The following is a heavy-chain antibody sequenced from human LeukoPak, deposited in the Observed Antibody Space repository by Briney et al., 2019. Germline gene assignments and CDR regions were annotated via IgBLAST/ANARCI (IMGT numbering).Heavy chain of an antibody. J-gene: IGHJ4*02. CDR3: ARGSSWYYFDY. Sequence: PSETLSLTCTVSGGSISSYYWSWIRQPPGKGLEWIGYIYYSGSTNYNPPLKSRVTISVDTSKNQFSLKLSSVTAADTAVYYCARGSSWYYFDYWGQGTLVTVSS. CDR2: IYYSGST. V-gene: IGHV4-59*01. D-gene: IGHD6-13*01. CDR1: GGSISSYY.